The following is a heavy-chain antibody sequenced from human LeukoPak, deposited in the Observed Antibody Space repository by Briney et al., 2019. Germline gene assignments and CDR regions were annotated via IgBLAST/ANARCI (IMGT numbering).Heavy chain of an antibody. CDR1: GFAFRNYN. J-gene: IGHJ4*02. V-gene: IGHV3-21*01. CDR3: ARERQSRDRNCMGGTCSPPDY. CDR2: ITTGGDYI. D-gene: IGHD2-15*01. Sequence: GGSLRLSCTASGFAFRNYNMNWVRQTPGKGLEWISSITTGGDYIYSAVSLKGRFTISRNNAKNSLYLQMNRLRAEDTGVYFCARERQSRDRNCMGGTCSPPDYWGQGSLFTVSS.